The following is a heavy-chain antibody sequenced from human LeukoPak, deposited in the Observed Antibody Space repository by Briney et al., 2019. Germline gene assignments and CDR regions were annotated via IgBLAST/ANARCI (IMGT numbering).Heavy chain of an antibody. D-gene: IGHD1-26*01. CDR2: IYTSGST. CDR3: ARGYSNSGSYVGWFDP. CDR1: GGPISSYY. J-gene: IGHJ5*02. Sequence: SETLSLTCTVSGGPISSYYWSWIRQPAGKGLEWVGRIYTSGSTNYNPSLKSRVTMSVDTSKNQFSLKLSSVTAADTAVYYCARGYSNSGSYVGWFDPRGQGTLVTVSS. V-gene: IGHV4-4*07.